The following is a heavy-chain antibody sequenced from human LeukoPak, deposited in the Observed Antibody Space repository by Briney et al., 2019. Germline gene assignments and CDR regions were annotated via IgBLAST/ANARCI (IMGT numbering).Heavy chain of an antibody. Sequence: GASVKLSCKASGYTFTGYYMHWVRQASGQGLEWMGWINPNSGGTNYAQKFRGRVTMTRDTSISTAYMELSRLRSAETAVHYCARAIAAAGTGDAFDIWGQGTMVTVSS. V-gene: IGHV1-2*02. J-gene: IGHJ3*02. CDR3: ARAIAAAGTGDAFDI. CDR2: INPNSGGT. D-gene: IGHD6-13*01. CDR1: GYTFTGYY.